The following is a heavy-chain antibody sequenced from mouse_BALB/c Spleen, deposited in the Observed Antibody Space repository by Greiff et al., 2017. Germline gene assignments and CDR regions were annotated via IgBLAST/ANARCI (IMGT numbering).Heavy chain of an antibody. CDR1: GFNIKDTY. J-gene: IGHJ4*01. V-gene: IGHV14-3*02. CDR3: TRSDGYPHYYAMDY. D-gene: IGHD2-3*01. CDR2: IDPANGNT. Sequence: VQLQQSGAELVKPGASVKLSCTASGFNIKDTYMHWVKQRPEQGLEWIGRIDPANGNTKYDPKFQGKATITADTSSNTAYLQLSSLTSEDTAVYYCTRSDGYPHYYAMDYWGQGTSVTVSS.